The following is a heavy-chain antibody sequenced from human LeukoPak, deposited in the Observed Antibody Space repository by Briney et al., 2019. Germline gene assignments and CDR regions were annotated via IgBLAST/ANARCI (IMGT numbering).Heavy chain of an antibody. CDR3: ARDASERGYSGYGYNWFDP. Sequence: PSETLSPTCAVSGYSISSGYYWGWIRQPPGKGLEWIGSIYHSGSTYYNPSLKSRVTISVDTSKNQFSLKLSSVTAADTAVYYCARDASERGYSGYGYNWFDPWGQGTLVTVSS. CDR1: GYSISSGYY. J-gene: IGHJ5*02. D-gene: IGHD5-12*01. CDR2: IYHSGST. V-gene: IGHV4-38-2*02.